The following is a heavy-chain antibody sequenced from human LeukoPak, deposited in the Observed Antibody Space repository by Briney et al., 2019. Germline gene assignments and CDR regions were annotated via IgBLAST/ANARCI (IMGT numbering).Heavy chain of an antibody. CDR1: GGSISSGDYH. CDR3: ARDQGYYDFWSGYSHGAFDI. CDR2: IYYSGST. V-gene: IGHV4-30-4*08. D-gene: IGHD3-3*01. Sequence: SQTLSLTCTVSGGSISSGDYHWSWIRQPPGKGLEWIGYIYYSGSTYYNPSLKSRVTISVDTSKNQFSLKLSSVTAADTAVYYCARDQGYYDFWSGYSHGAFDIWGQGTMVTVSS. J-gene: IGHJ3*02.